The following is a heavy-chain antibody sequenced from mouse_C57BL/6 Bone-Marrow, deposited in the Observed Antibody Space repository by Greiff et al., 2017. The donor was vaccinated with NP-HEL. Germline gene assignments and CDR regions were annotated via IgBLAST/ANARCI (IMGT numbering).Heavy chain of an antibody. J-gene: IGHJ2*01. Sequence: QVQLKQSGAELAKPGASVKLSCKASGYTFTSYWMHWVKQRPGQGLEWIGYINPSSGYTKYKQKFKDKATLTANKSSSTAYMQLSSLTYEDSAVYYCARGGAQARFDYWGQGTTLTVSS. CDR3: ARGGAQARFDY. D-gene: IGHD3-2*02. CDR2: INPSSGYT. CDR1: GYTFTSYW. V-gene: IGHV1-7*01.